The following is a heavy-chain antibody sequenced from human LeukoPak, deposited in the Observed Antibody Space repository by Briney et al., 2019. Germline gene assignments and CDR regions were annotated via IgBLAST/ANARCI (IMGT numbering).Heavy chain of an antibody. CDR1: GGSFSGYY. CDR3: ARVPPSSSWYRLRYFDY. Sequence: SETLSLTCAVYGGSFSGYYWSWIRQPPGEGLEWIGEINHSGSTNYNPSLKSRVTISVDTSKNQFSLKLSSVTAADTAVCYCARVPPSSSWYRLRYFDYWGQGTLVTVSS. V-gene: IGHV4-34*01. D-gene: IGHD6-13*01. J-gene: IGHJ4*02. CDR2: INHSGST.